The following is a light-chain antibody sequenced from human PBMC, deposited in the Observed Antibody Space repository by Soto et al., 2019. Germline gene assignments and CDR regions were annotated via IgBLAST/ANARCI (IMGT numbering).Light chain of an antibody. Sequence: EMVMTQSPATLSVSPGERVTLSCRASQRVSSYLAWYQQKPGQPPRLLIYVASTRAAGIPARFSGSGSGTEFTLTISSLQSEDFAVYYCQQYKDWPPWFGQGTKVEIK. CDR2: VAS. V-gene: IGKV3-15*01. CDR1: QRVSSY. J-gene: IGKJ1*01. CDR3: QQYKDWPPW.